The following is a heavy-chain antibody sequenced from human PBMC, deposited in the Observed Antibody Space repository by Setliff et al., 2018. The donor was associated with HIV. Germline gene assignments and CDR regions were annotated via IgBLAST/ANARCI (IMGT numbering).Heavy chain of an antibody. CDR1: GYTFTSYF. V-gene: IGHV1-69-2*01. Sequence: GASVKVSCKAFGYTFTSYFLHWVRQAPGQGLEWMGRVDPEDDKTIYAEKFQGRVTMTTATSSDTAYLYLSSLRSEDTAVYYCVTGEGLRFWGQGTLVTVSS. CDR2: VDPEDDKT. J-gene: IGHJ4*02. CDR3: VTGEGLRF. D-gene: IGHD2-15*01.